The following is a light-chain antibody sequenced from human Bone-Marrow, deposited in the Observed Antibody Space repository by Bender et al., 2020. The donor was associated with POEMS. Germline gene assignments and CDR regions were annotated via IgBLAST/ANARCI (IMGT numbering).Light chain of an antibody. V-gene: IGLV2-14*02. CDR1: SSDVGGYKL. CDR2: DAT. J-gene: IGLJ3*02. Sequence: QSVLTQPPSVSGSPGQSITISCTGTSSDVGGYKLVSWYQHHPGKAPKLIIYDATKRPSEISNRFSGSKSGNTASLTISGLQAEDEADYYCQSFNRSNHWVFGGGTKLTVL. CDR3: QSFNRSNHWV.